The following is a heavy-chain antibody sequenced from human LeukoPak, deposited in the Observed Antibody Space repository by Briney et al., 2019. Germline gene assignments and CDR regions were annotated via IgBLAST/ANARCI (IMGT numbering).Heavy chain of an antibody. Sequence: GASVEVSCKASGGTFSSYAISWVRQAPGQGLEWMGGIIPIFGTANYAQKFQGRVTITADESTSTAYMELSSLRSEDTAVYYCAREVGVVSYAFDIWGQGTMATVSS. D-gene: IGHD2-15*01. CDR3: AREVGVVSYAFDI. J-gene: IGHJ3*02. CDR1: GGTFSSYA. V-gene: IGHV1-69*13. CDR2: IIPIFGTA.